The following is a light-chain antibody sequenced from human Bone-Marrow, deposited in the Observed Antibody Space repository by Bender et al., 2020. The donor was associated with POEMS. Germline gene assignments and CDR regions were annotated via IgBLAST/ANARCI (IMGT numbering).Light chain of an antibody. V-gene: IGLV3-21*02. CDR3: QVWDSSGDLVV. CDR2: DDT. CDR1: NIGRKS. Sequence: SYVLTQPPSVSVAPGQTATISCGGDNIGRKSVHWYQQKPGQAPVVVVYDDTDRPSEIPARFSGSNSGNTATLTIYRVEAGDEADYYCQVWDSSGDLVVFGGGTKLTVL. J-gene: IGLJ2*01.